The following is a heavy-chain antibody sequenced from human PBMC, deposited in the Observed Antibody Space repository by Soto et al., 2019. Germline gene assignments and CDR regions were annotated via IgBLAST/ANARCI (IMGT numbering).Heavy chain of an antibody. J-gene: IGHJ5*02. CDR2: IYYGGTT. D-gene: IGHD4-4*01. Sequence: QVQLQESGPGLVRPSETLSLTCTLSGGSFNPNYWSWLRQPPGKGLEWVGYIYYGGTTSYNPSLKSRVTISLETSKRQFSLRLSSVTAADTAVYYCARLGNYYQSLDPWGPGTLVTVSS. V-gene: IGHV4-59*08. CDR1: GGSFNPNY. CDR3: ARLGNYYQSLDP.